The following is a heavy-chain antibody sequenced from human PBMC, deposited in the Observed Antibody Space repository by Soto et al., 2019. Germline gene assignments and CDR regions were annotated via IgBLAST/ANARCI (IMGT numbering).Heavy chain of an antibody. CDR3: ARLITGTVEVDY. V-gene: IGHV1-3*01. J-gene: IGHJ4*02. Sequence: QVQLVQSGAGVKKPGASVTVSCKASGYIFSSYAMHSVRQAPGQRLEWMGWVNPANGYTKYSQTVQGRVTITWDTSASTAYMDLSSLRSGDTAVYYCARLITGTVEVDYWGQGTLVTVSS. CDR2: VNPANGYT. D-gene: IGHD1-20*01. CDR1: GYIFSSYA.